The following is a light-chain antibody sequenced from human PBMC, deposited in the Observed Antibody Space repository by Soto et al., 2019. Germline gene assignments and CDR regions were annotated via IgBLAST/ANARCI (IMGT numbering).Light chain of an antibody. CDR3: QQSYSTPQLT. J-gene: IGKJ4*01. V-gene: IGKV1-39*01. Sequence: IQMTQSPSSLSASVGDRVTITCRASQSISSYLNWYQQKPGQAPKLLIYAASSLRSGVPSRFSGSGSGTDFTLTISSLQPEDFATYFCQQSYSTPQLTFGGGTKVDIK. CDR1: QSISSY. CDR2: AAS.